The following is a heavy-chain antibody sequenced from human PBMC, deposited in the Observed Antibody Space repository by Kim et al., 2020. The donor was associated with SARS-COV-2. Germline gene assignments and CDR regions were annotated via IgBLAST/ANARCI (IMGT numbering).Heavy chain of an antibody. CDR1: GGSFSGYY. Sequence: SETLSLTCAVYGGSFSGYYWSWIRQPPGKGLEWIGEINHSGSTNYNPSLKSRVTISVDTSKNQFSLKLSSVTAADTAVYYCARPGYCSSTSCYNNWFDPWGQGTLVTVSS. CDR2: INHSGST. V-gene: IGHV4-34*01. CDR3: ARPGYCSSTSCYNNWFDP. D-gene: IGHD2-2*02. J-gene: IGHJ5*02.